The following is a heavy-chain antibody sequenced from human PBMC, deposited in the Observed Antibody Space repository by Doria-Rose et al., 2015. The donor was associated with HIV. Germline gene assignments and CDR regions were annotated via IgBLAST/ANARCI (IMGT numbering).Heavy chain of an antibody. Sequence: QVQLQESGPGLVRPSQTLSLTCTVSGDSISSGDSFWRWIRQPPGKGSEWLGYISSSGTTYYYPSLRGRLTISLDASKNQFSLNLNSVTAADTAVYYCARARNYGFPHFFDFWGQGTLVTVSS. J-gene: IGHJ4*02. CDR1: GDSISSGDSF. CDR2: ISSSGTT. CDR3: ARARNYGFPHFFDF. D-gene: IGHD3-10*01. V-gene: IGHV4-30-4*01.